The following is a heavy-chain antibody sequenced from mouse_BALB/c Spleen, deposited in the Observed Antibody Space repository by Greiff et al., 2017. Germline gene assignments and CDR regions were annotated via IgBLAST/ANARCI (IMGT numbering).Heavy chain of an antibody. V-gene: IGHV1-37*01. CDR1: GYSFTGYF. J-gene: IGHJ2*01. CDR3: GRSRKYGKTFDY. Sequence: EVQVVESGPELVKPGASVKISCKASGYSFTGYFMNWVKQRHGKSLEWIGRIKPYNGDTFYNQKFKGKATLTVDKSSSTAHMELLSLTSEDTAVYYCGRSRKYGKTFDYWGQGTTLTVSS. D-gene: IGHD2-1*01. CDR2: IKPYNGDT.